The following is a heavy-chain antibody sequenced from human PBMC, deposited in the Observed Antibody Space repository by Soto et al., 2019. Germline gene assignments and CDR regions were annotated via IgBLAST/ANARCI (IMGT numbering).Heavy chain of an antibody. CDR3: ARERLGADSSGDYWNYMDV. D-gene: IGHD3-22*01. V-gene: IGHV4-30-4*01. CDR2: IHNSGTT. CDR1: GGSISSGDYY. J-gene: IGHJ6*02. Sequence: QVQLQESGPGLVKPSQTLSLTCTVSGGSISSGDYYWSWIRQPPGKGMEWIGYIHNSGTTYYNPSPSRGHTRPVDTSKTQYSLKLTTVTAADTAVYYCARERLGADSSGDYWNYMDVWGQGTTVTVSS.